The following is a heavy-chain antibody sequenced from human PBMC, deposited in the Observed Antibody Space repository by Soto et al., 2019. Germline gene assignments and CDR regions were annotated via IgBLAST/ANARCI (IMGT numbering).Heavy chain of an antibody. CDR2: INPNSGGT. CDR3: ARDPTAYSSGWYYFDY. V-gene: IGHV1-2*04. D-gene: IGHD6-19*01. Sequence: GASVKVSCKASGYTFTGYYMHWVRQAPGQGLEWMGWINPNSGGTNYAQKFQGWVTMTRDTSISTAYMELSRLRSDDTAVYYCARDPTAYSSGWYYFDYWGQGTLVTVSS. J-gene: IGHJ4*02. CDR1: GYTFTGYY.